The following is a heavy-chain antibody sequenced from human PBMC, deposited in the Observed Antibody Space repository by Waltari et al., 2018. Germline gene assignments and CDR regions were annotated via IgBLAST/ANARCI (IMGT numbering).Heavy chain of an antibody. D-gene: IGHD2-15*01. CDR2: IYSGVST. CDR1: GFAVRDNY. Sequence: EVQLVETGGGFIQPGGSLRLSCAVSGFAVRDNYMSWVRQAPGKGLEWVSVIYSGVSTYYADSVKGRFTISRDTSKNTVYLQMNSLRGEDTAVYFCASHYCSGGSCYFDYWGQGTLVTVSS. V-gene: IGHV3-53*02. CDR3: ASHYCSGGSCYFDY. J-gene: IGHJ4*02.